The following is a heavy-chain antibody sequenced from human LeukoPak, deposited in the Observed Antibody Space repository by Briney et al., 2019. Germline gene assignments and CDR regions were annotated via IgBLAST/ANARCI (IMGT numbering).Heavy chain of an antibody. D-gene: IGHD3-3*01. J-gene: IGHJ4*02. CDR1: GGSFSGYY. V-gene: IGHV4-34*01. Sequence: SETLSLTCAVYGGSFSGYYWSWIRQPPGKGLEWIGEINHSGSTNYNPSLKSRVTISVDTSKNQFSLKLSSVTAADTAVYYCARGKILRFLEWLSAFDYWGQGTLVTVSS. CDR2: INHSGST. CDR3: ARGKILRFLEWLSAFDY.